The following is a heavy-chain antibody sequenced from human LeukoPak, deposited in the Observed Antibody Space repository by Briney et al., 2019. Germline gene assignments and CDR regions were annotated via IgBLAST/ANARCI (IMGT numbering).Heavy chain of an antibody. D-gene: IGHD6-25*01. V-gene: IGHV3-23*01. CDR3: AKAAAVIPAPGVLFDY. J-gene: IGHJ4*02. Sequence: GSLRLSCAASGFTFGNYAMSWVRQAPGKGLEWVSAISGSSGSTYYADSVKGRFTISRDNSKNTLYLQMNSLRAEDTAIFYCAKAAAVIPAPGVLFDYWGQGTLVTVSS. CDR2: ISGSSGST. CDR1: GFTFGNYA.